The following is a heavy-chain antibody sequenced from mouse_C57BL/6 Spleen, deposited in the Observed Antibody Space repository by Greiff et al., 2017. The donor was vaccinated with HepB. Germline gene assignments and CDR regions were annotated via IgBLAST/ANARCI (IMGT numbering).Heavy chain of an antibody. CDR2: IYPGDGDT. Sequence: VQLQQSGPELVKPGASVKISCKASGYAFSSSWMNWVKQRPGKGLEWIGRIYPGDGDTNYNGKFKGKATLTADKSSSTAYMQLSSLTYEDSAVYFCARYYGSSYAMDYWGQGTSVTVSS. D-gene: IGHD1-1*01. CDR1: GYAFSSSW. CDR3: ARYYGSSYAMDY. V-gene: IGHV1-82*01. J-gene: IGHJ4*01.